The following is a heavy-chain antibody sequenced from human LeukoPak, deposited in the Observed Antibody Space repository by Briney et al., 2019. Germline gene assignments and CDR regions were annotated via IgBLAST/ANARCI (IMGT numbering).Heavy chain of an antibody. CDR2: IRYDGSNE. CDR3: AKVMPPGRIRFYSYYMDV. J-gene: IGHJ6*03. Sequence: GGSLRLSCAASGFSFSGYGMHWVRQAPGKGLEWVASIRYDGSNEYYADSVKGRFTISRDKSKNTLSLQMNGLRVEDTAVYYCAKVMPPGRIRFYSYYMDVWGKGTTVTVS. V-gene: IGHV3-30*02. D-gene: IGHD2-15*01. CDR1: GFSFSGYG.